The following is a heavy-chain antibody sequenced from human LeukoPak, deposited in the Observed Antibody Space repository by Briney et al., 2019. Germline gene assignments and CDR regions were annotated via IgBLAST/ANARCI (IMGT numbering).Heavy chain of an antibody. J-gene: IGHJ4*02. D-gene: IGHD5-24*01. V-gene: IGHV3-74*01. CDR2: INSDGSDI. CDR1: EFTFSSFW. CDR3: AKGSREGYIQVFDY. Sequence: PGGSLRLSCAASEFTFSSFWMHWVRQAPGKGLLWVSRINSDGSDIRYADSVKGRFTISRDNSKNTLYLQMNSLRAEDTAVYYCAKGSREGYIQVFDYWAQGTLVTVSS.